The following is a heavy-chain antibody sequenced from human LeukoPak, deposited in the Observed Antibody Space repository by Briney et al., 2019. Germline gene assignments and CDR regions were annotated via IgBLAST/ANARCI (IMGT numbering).Heavy chain of an antibody. CDR3: ARRGGLSSGRGFDH. J-gene: IGHJ4*02. Sequence: GGSLRLSCVASGFDFNYYDMNWVRQAPGKGLEWVSSISSSSSYIYFADSAKGRFTISRDNANNSVFLQMSSLRPEDTAAYYCARRGGLSSGRGFDHWGQGTLVTVSS. D-gene: IGHD3-16*01. V-gene: IGHV3-21*01. CDR1: GFDFNYYD. CDR2: ISSSSSYI.